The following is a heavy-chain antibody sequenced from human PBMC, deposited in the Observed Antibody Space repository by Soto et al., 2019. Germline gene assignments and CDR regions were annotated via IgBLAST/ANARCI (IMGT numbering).Heavy chain of an antibody. CDR3: ARQRLCAVAIPNYFDY. Sequence: WGSLRLSCAASGFNFSSFLMSWVRQAPGKGLEWVANIKHDGIEKYYVDSVKGRFTISRDNAKNSLYLQMNSLRVDDTAMYYCARQRLCAVAIPNYFDYWGQGSLMTVSS. D-gene: IGHD6-19*01. CDR1: GFNFSSFL. V-gene: IGHV3-7*03. J-gene: IGHJ4*02. CDR2: IKHDGIEK.